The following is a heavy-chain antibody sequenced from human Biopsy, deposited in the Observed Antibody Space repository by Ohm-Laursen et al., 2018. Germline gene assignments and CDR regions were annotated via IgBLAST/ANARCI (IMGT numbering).Heavy chain of an antibody. D-gene: IGHD4-17*01. CDR2: VHYSGAT. CDR3: ARPLRGGEYEGFDL. J-gene: IGHJ3*01. CDR1: DGSINSNDYY. V-gene: IGHV4-39*01. Sequence: GTLSLTWIVSDGSINSNDYYRGWIRQAPGKGLEWLGSVHYSGATYYNPPLTSRATISVDTAKNQFFLKLRSATAADTAVYYCARPLRGGEYEGFDLWGPGTMVSVSP.